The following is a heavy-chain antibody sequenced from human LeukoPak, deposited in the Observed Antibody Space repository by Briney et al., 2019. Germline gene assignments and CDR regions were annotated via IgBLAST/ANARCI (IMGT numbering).Heavy chain of an antibody. J-gene: IGHJ4*02. CDR1: GGSISSSSYY. V-gene: IGHV4-39*07. CDR3: ARGGPCSGGSCPDY. Sequence: PSETLSLTCTVSGGSISSSSYYWGWVRQPPGKGLEWIGSIYYSGSTYYNPSLKSRVTISVDTSKNQFSLKLSSVTAADTAVYYCARGGPCSGGSCPDYWGQGTLVTVSS. D-gene: IGHD2-15*01. CDR2: IYYSGST.